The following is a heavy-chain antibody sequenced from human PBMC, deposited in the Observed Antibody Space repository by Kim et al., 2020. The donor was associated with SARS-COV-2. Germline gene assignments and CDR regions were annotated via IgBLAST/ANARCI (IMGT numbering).Heavy chain of an antibody. CDR3: ATDRSDRSLAYCGGDCYPY. D-gene: IGHD2-21*02. V-gene: IGHV1-24*01. Sequence: ASVKVSCKVSGYTLTELSMHWVRQAPGKGLEWMGGFDPEDGETIYAQKFQGRVTMTEDTSTDTAYMELSSLRSEDTAVYYCATDRSDRSLAYCGGDCYPYWGQGTLVTVSS. J-gene: IGHJ4*02. CDR1: GYTLTELS. CDR2: FDPEDGET.